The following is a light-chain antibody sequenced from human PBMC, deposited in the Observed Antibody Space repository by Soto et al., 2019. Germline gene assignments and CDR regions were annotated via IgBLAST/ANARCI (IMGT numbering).Light chain of an antibody. CDR2: DAS. CDR1: QSVSSSY. CDR3: QQYGISPRT. V-gene: IGKV3-20*01. J-gene: IGKJ1*01. Sequence: EIVLTQSPGTLSVSPGERATLSCRASQSVSSSYLAWYQQKPGQAPRLLIYDASSRATGIPDRFSGSGSGTDFTLTISRLEPEDFAVYYCQQYGISPRTFGQGTKVEIK.